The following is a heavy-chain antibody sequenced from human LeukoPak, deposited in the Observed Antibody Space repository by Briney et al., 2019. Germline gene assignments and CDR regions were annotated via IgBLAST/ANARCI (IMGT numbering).Heavy chain of an antibody. CDR2: IYYSGST. CDR1: GGSISSSSYY. D-gene: IGHD3-22*01. J-gene: IGHJ5*02. Sequence: SETLSLTCTVSGGSISSSSYYWGWIRQSPGKGLEWIGSIYYSGSTYYNPSLKSRVTISVDTSKNQFSLKLSSVTAADTAVYYCARPYYYDSRIDPWGQGILVTVSS. CDR3: ARPYYYDSRIDP. V-gene: IGHV4-39*07.